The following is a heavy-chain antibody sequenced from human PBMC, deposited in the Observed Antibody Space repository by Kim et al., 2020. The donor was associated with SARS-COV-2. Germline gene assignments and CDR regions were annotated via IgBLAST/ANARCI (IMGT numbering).Heavy chain of an antibody. CDR3: TRDEYGTGSPFDP. J-gene: IGHJ5*02. CDR1: GFTFGDYA. D-gene: IGHD3-10*01. V-gene: IGHV3-49*03. Sequence: GGSLRLSCTGSGFTFGDYAVSWFRQAPGKGLEWIGYIRNKAYGGTTDYAASVKGRFTISREDSESIAYLQMNSLRIEGTAVYYCTRDEYGTGSPFDPWGQGTLVTVSS. CDR2: IRNKAYGGTT.